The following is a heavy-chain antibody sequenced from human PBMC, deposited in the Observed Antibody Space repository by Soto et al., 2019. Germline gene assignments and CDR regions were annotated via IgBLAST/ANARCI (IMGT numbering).Heavy chain of an antibody. Sequence: EVQLLESGGGLVQPGGSLRLSCAASGFTFSSYGMDWVRQAPGKGLEWVSAIGGSGGTTYYADSVKGRFTISRDISKNTLYLQMNSLRAEDTAAYYCAKELGHARPFDYWGQGTLVTVSS. CDR2: IGGSGGTT. V-gene: IGHV3-23*01. J-gene: IGHJ4*02. CDR1: GFTFSSYG. D-gene: IGHD6-6*01. CDR3: AKELGHARPFDY.